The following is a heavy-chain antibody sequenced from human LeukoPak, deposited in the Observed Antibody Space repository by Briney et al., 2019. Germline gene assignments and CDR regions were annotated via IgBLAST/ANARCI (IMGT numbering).Heavy chain of an antibody. Sequence: TSETLSLTCTVSGGSISSSSYYWGWIRQPPGKGLEWIGSIYYSGSTYYNPSLKSRVTISVDTSKNQFSLKLSSVTAADTAVYYCARLRYSSSWYGEDWFDPWGQGTLVTVSS. V-gene: IGHV4-39*01. CDR1: GGSISSSSYY. CDR2: IYYSGST. D-gene: IGHD6-13*01. CDR3: ARLRYSSSWYGEDWFDP. J-gene: IGHJ5*02.